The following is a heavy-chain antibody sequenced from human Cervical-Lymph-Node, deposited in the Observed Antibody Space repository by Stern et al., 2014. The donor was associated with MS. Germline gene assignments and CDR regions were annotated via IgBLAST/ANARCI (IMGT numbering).Heavy chain of an antibody. Sequence: QEKLQESGPGLVKPSETLSLTCTVSGGSISSHYWSWIRQSPGKGLEWIGYIYYRGSTNYNSSLKGRVTISVDTSKKQFSLKLSSVTAADTAVYYCARDGRGLYGMDVWGQGTTVIVSS. CDR2: IYYRGST. D-gene: IGHD1-26*01. J-gene: IGHJ6*02. CDR3: ARDGRGLYGMDV. V-gene: IGHV4-59*11. CDR1: GGSISSHY.